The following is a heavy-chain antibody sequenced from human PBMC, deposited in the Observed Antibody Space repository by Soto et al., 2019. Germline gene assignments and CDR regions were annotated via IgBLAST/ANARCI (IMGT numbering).Heavy chain of an antibody. CDR3: AAATDGYYYYYYMDV. J-gene: IGHJ6*03. Sequence: SVRVSCKASGFTFTSSAMQWVRQARGQRLEWIGWIVVGSGSTNYAQKFQERVTITRDMSTSTAYMELSSLRSEDTAVYYCAAATDGYYYYYYMDVWGKGTTVTVSS. V-gene: IGHV1-58*02. CDR1: GFTFTSSA. CDR2: IVVGSGST.